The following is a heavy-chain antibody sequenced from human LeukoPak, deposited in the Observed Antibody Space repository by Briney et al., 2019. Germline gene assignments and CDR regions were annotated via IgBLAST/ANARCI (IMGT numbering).Heavy chain of an antibody. CDR1: GFSFSDEY. CDR2: LSASGSYT. D-gene: IGHD6-19*01. CDR3: GRSRGAGPGAHFDV. J-gene: IGHJ4*02. Sequence: GGSLRLSCAASGFSFSDEYMSWIRQAPGQGLEWISYLSASGSYTNYADSVKGRFTISRDNAKNSLYLQMNSLRAEDTAVYYCGRSRGAGPGAHFDVWGQGTLVTVSS. V-gene: IGHV3-11*03.